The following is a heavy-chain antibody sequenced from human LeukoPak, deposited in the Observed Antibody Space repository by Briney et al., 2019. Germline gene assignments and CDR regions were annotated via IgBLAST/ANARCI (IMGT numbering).Heavy chain of an antibody. CDR1: GFTFSSYA. CDR2: ISGSGDRT. J-gene: IGHJ4*02. V-gene: IGHV3-23*01. CDR3: ARDDYYFDY. D-gene: IGHD2-21*02. Sequence: GGSLRLSCAASGFTFSSYAMSWVRQAPGKGLEWVSGISGSGDRTYYADSVKARFTISRDNSKNTLYLQMNSLSAEDTAVYYCARDDYYFDYWGQGTLVTVSS.